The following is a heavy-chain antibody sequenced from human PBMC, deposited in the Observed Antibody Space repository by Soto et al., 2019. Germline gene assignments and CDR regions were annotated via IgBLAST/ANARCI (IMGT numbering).Heavy chain of an antibody. CDR2: IIPIFGTA. D-gene: IGHD6-25*01. CDR1: GGTFSSYA. Sequence: QVQLVQSGAEVKKPGSSVKVSCKASGGTFSSYAISWVRQAPGQGLEWMGGIIPIFGTANYAQKFQGRVTITADKPTSTAYMELSSLKPEETAVYYCARVFAATKKTDAFDIWGQGTMVTVSS. V-gene: IGHV1-69*06. CDR3: ARVFAATKKTDAFDI. J-gene: IGHJ3*02.